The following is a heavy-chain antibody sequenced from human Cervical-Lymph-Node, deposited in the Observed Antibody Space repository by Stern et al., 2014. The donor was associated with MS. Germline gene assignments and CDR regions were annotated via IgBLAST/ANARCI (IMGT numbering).Heavy chain of an antibody. V-gene: IGHV1-2*02. CDR3: ARDFRPYGGNSRPLDY. CDR2: INPNSGGT. J-gene: IGHJ4*02. CDR1: GYTFTGYY. D-gene: IGHD4-23*01. Sequence: VQLVESGAEVKKPGASVKVSCKASGYTFTGYYMHWVRQAPGQGLEWMGWINPNSGGTNYAQKFQGRVTITADESTSTAYMELSSLRSEDTAVYYCARDFRPYGGNSRPLDYWGQGTLVTVSS.